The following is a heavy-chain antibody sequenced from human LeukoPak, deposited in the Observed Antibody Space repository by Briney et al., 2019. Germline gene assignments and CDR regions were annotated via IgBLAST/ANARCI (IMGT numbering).Heavy chain of an antibody. CDR2: ISSSSSYI. CDR3: AREEEVGAPGNY. CDR1: GFTFSSYS. V-gene: IGHV3-21*01. J-gene: IGHJ4*02. D-gene: IGHD1-26*01. Sequence: GGSLRLSCAASGFTFSSYSMNWVRQAPGKGLEWVSSISSSSSYIYYADSVKGRFTISRDNAKNSLYLQMNSLRAEDTAVYYCAREEEVGAPGNYWGQGTLVTVSS.